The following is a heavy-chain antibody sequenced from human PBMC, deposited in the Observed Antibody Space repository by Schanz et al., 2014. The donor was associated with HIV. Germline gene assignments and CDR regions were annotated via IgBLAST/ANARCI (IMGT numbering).Heavy chain of an antibody. CDR3: ARDRGSISWMGRAFDI. D-gene: IGHD2-2*01. J-gene: IGHJ3*02. Sequence: QAQLVQSGAEVKKPGASVKVSCKASGYSFTSNFIHWVRQAPGQGLEWMGWMNPNSGVTEDAQKFQGRVTMTRDTSISTAYMEVSRLRSDDTAVYYCARDRGSISWMGRAFDIWGQGTMVTVSS. V-gene: IGHV1-2*02. CDR1: GYSFTSNF. CDR2: MNPNSGVT.